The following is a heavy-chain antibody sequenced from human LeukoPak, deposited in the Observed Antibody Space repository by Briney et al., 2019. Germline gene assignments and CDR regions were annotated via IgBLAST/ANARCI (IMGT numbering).Heavy chain of an antibody. Sequence: KTSETLSLTCAVYGGSFGGYYWTWIRQPPGKGLEWIGDINHSGSTNYNPSLKSRVTISVDTSKNQFSLRLSSVTAADTAVYFCARASAYSSSPGVNYWGQGTLVTVSS. CDR2: INHSGST. CDR1: GGSFGGYY. V-gene: IGHV4-34*01. J-gene: IGHJ4*02. CDR3: ARASAYSSSPGVNY. D-gene: IGHD6-6*01.